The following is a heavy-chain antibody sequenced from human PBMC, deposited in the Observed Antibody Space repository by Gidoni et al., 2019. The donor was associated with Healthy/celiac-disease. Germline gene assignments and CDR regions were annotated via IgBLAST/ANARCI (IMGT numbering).Heavy chain of an antibody. J-gene: IGHJ5*02. D-gene: IGHD6-13*01. V-gene: IGHV3-23*01. CDR1: GFTFSSYA. Sequence: EVQLLESGGGLVQPGGALRLSGAASGFTFSSYAMSGVRQAPGKGLEWVSAISGSGGSTYYADSVKGRFTISRDNSKNTLYLQMNSLRAEDTAVYYCAKYGAAACLGDWFDPWGQGTLVTVSS. CDR2: ISGSGGST. CDR3: AKYGAAACLGDWFDP.